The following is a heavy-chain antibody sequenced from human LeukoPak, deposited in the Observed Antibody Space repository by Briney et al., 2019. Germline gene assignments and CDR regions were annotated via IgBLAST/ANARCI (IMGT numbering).Heavy chain of an antibody. V-gene: IGHV3-21*01. Sequence: GGSLRLSCAASGFTFSSYSMNWVRQAPGKGLEWVLSISSSSSYIYYADSVKGRFTISRDNAKNSLYLQMNSLRAEDTAVYYCARDSGYQLLPPNAFDIWGQGTMVTVSS. CDR2: ISSSSSYI. J-gene: IGHJ3*02. CDR1: GFTFSSYS. D-gene: IGHD2-2*01. CDR3: ARDSGYQLLPPNAFDI.